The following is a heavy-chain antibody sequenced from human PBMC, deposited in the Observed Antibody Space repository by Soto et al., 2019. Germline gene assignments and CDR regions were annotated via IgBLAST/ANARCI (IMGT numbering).Heavy chain of an antibody. V-gene: IGHV3-23*01. J-gene: IGHJ4*02. CDR2: ISGSGGST. D-gene: IGHD4-17*01. CDR3: AKDRSLYGDHEGY. Sequence: EVQLLEAGGGLVQPGGSLRLSCAASGFTFSSYAMSWVRQAPGKGLEWVSAISGSGGSTYYADSVKGRFTISRDNSKNTLYLQMNSLRAEDTAVYYCAKDRSLYGDHEGYWGQGTLVTVSS. CDR1: GFTFSSYA.